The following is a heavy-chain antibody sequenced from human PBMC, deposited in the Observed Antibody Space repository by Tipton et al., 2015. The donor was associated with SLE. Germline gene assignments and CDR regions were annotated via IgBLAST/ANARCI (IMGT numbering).Heavy chain of an antibody. CDR1: GFTFSSHA. J-gene: IGHJ4*02. CDR2: ASYDGTNK. CDR3: ARGQFNGYDDAAYLVPSDS. Sequence: SLRLSCVVSGFTFSSHAMHWVRQAPGKGLEWMAVASYDGTNKYADSVKGRFTISRDDSKNTLYLQMNSLRVDDTAVYYCARGQFNGYDDAAYLVPSDSWGQGTLVIVSS. D-gene: IGHD3-16*01. V-gene: IGHV3-30*03.